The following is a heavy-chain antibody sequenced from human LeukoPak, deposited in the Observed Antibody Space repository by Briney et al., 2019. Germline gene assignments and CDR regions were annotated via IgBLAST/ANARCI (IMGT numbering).Heavy chain of an antibody. V-gene: IGHV4-59*08. J-gene: IGHJ1*01. CDR1: GGSISSYF. CDR3: ARRDYGGNSGYFQH. D-gene: IGHD4-23*01. CDR2: IYYSGNT. Sequence: SETLSLTCTVFGGSISSYFWNWIRQPPGKGLEWIGYIYYSGNTNYNPSLKSRVTISVDTSKNQFSLKLSSVTAADTAVYYCARRDYGGNSGYFQHWGQGTLVTVSS.